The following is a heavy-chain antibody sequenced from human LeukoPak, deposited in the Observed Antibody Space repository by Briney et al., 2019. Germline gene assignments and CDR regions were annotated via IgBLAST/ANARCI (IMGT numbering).Heavy chain of an antibody. Sequence: SETLSLTCTVSGGSISSSSYYWGWIRQPPGKGLEWIGSIYYSGSTYYNPSLKSRVTISVDTSKNQFSLKLSSVTAADTAMYYCARDSSSWYSWDYWGQGTLVTVSS. V-gene: IGHV4-39*07. CDR3: ARDSSSWYSWDY. CDR1: GGSISSSSYY. CDR2: IYYSGST. D-gene: IGHD6-13*01. J-gene: IGHJ4*02.